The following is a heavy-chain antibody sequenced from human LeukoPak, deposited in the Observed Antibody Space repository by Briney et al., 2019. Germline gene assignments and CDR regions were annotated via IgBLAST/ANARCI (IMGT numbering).Heavy chain of an antibody. CDR2: INHSGST. V-gene: IGHV4-34*01. CDR3: ARLNYPDYYYYGMDV. Sequence: SETLSLTCAVYGGSFSGYYWSWIRQPPGKGLEWIGEINHSGSTNYNPSLKSRVTISLDKSKNQFSLKLSSVTAADTAVYYCARLNYPDYYYYGMDVWGQGTTVTVSS. D-gene: IGHD4-11*01. J-gene: IGHJ6*02. CDR1: GGSFSGYY.